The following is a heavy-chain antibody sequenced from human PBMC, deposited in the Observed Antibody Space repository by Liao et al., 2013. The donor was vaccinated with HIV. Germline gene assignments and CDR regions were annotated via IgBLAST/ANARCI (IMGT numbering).Heavy chain of an antibody. CDR1: GGSISSGSYY. Sequence: QVQLQESGPGLVKPSQTLSLTCTVSGGSISSGSYYWSWIRQPAGKGLEWIGRIYTSGSTNYNPSLKSRVTISVDTSKNQFSLKLSSVTAADTAVYYCARSTAQYDFWSGYYIIYYFDYWGQGTLVTVSS. CDR2: IYTSGST. CDR3: ARSTAQYDFWSGYYIIYYFDY. D-gene: IGHD3-3*01. J-gene: IGHJ4*02. V-gene: IGHV4-61*02.